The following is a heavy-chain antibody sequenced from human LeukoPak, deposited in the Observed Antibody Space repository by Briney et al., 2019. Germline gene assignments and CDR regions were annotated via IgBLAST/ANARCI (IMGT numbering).Heavy chain of an antibody. V-gene: IGHV1-2*02. CDR1: GYTFTGYY. D-gene: IGHD3-22*01. CDR2: INPNSGGT. CDR3: ARDSYYDSSGAPWFDP. J-gene: IGHJ5*02. Sequence: GASVKVSCKASGYTFTGYYMHWVRQAPGQGLEWMGWINPNSGGTNYAQKFQGRVTMTRDTSISTAYMELSRLRSDDTAVYYCARDSYYDSSGAPWFDPWGQGTLVTVSS.